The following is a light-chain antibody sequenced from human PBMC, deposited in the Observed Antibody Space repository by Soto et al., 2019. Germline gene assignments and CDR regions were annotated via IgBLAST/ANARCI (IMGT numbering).Light chain of an antibody. Sequence: EVVLTQSPDTLSLPPGERATLSFRASQSISSYLAWYQQKPGQAPRLLIYDASSRATGIPARFSGSGSGTDFTLTISSLEPEDFATYYCQQYNSYLITFGQGTRLEIK. CDR3: QQYNSYLIT. J-gene: IGKJ5*01. V-gene: IGKV3-11*01. CDR1: QSISSY. CDR2: DAS.